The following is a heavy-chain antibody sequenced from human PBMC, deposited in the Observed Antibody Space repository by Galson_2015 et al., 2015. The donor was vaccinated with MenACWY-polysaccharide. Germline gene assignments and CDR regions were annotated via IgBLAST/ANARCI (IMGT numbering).Heavy chain of an antibody. CDR3: AKEYGA. Sequence: SLRLSCAASGFTFDDYAMHWVRQAPGKGLEWVSLISGDGGSTYYADSVKGRFTISRDNSKNSLYLQLNSLRTEDTALHYCAKEYGAWGQGTLVTVSS. D-gene: IGHD4-17*01. CDR1: GFTFDDYA. V-gene: IGHV3-43*02. J-gene: IGHJ5*02. CDR2: ISGDGGST.